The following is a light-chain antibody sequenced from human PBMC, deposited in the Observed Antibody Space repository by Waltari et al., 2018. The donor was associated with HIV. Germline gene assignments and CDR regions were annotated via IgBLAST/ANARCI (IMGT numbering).Light chain of an antibody. CDR3: QQYSSAWT. CDR2: DTS. CDR1: QNVSNNY. V-gene: IGKV3D-20*01. Sequence: EIVLTQSPAIVSLSPGETATLSCGASQNVSNNYLAWYQHTPGLAPRLLLYDTSTRATGIPDRFSGGGSGTDFTLTISRLEPQDSAVYYCQQYSSAWTFGQGTNVEIK. J-gene: IGKJ1*01.